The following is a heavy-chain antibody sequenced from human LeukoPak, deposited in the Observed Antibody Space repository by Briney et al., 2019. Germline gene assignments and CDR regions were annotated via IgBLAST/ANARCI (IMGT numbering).Heavy chain of an antibody. J-gene: IGHJ4*02. Sequence: GRSLRLSCAASGFTFSSYGMHWVRQAPGKGLEWVSSISSGSSYRYYGDSVKGRFTVSRDNGKNSLYLQMNSLRAEDTAVYYCTRDQYNDGPGDYWGQGTLVTVSS. V-gene: IGHV3-21*01. D-gene: IGHD3-10*01. CDR3: TRDQYNDGPGDY. CDR2: ISSGSSYR. CDR1: GFTFSSYG.